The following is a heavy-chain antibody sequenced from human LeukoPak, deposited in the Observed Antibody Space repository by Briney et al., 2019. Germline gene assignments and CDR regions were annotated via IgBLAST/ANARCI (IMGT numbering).Heavy chain of an antibody. CDR2: IYTSGST. CDR1: GGSISSYY. D-gene: IGHD6-13*01. J-gene: IGHJ4*02. Sequence: SETLSLTCTVSGGSISSYYWSWIRQPAGKGLEWIGRIYTSGSTNYNPSLKSRVTMSVDTSKNQFSLKLSSVTAADTAVYYCAREVDSSSWRPLDYWGQGTLVTASS. V-gene: IGHV4-4*07. CDR3: AREVDSSSWRPLDY.